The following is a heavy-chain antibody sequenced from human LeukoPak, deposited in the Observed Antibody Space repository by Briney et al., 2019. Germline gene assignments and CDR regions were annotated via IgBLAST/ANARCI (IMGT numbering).Heavy chain of an antibody. J-gene: IGHJ4*02. Sequence: PGGSLRLSCAASGFTFSSYAMSWVRQAPGKGPAWVSAISGSGGSTYYADSVKGRFTISRDNSKNTLYLQMNSLRAEDTAVYYCAKATLRTTVVKGVLDYWGQGTLVTVSS. CDR1: GFTFSSYA. D-gene: IGHD4-23*01. CDR2: ISGSGGST. CDR3: AKATLRTTVVKGVLDY. V-gene: IGHV3-23*01.